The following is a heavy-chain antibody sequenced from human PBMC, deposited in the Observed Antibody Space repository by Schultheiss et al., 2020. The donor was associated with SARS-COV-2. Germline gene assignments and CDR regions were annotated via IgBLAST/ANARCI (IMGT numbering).Heavy chain of an antibody. CDR3: ARAGYGDYGSSAAFDI. CDR2: ISYDGSNK. D-gene: IGHD4-17*01. V-gene: IGHV3-30*03. CDR1: GFTFSDYY. Sequence: GGSLRLSCAASGFTFSDYYMSWIRQAPGKGLEWVAVISYDGSNKYYADSVKGRFTISRDNAKTSLYLRMNSLRAEDTAVYYCARAGYGDYGSSAAFDIWGQGTMVTVSS. J-gene: IGHJ3*02.